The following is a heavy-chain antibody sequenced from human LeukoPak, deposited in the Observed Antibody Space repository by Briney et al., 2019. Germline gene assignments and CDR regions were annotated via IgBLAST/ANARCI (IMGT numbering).Heavy chain of an antibody. CDR3: ARTFVVPTAISGMDV. V-gene: IGHV4-31*03. Sequence: SETLSLTCTVSGGSISSGGYYWSWIRQHPGKGLEWIGYIYYSGSTYYNPSLKSRVTISVDTSKNQLSLKLSSVTAADTAVYYCARTFVVPTAISGMDVWGQGTTVTVSS. J-gene: IGHJ6*02. CDR2: IYYSGST. CDR1: GGSISSGGYY. D-gene: IGHD2-2*01.